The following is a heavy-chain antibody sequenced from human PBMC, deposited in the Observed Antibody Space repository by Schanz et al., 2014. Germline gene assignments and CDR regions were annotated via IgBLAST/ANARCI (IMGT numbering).Heavy chain of an antibody. CDR3: ARVGRSSSSPHGSSGDY. CDR1: GGSISSYY. D-gene: IGHD6-6*01. V-gene: IGHV4-59*12. Sequence: QVQLQESGPGLVKPSETLSLTCTVSGGSISSYYWSWIRQPPGKGLEWIGYIYYSGSTKYNPSLKSRVTISVDTSKNQFSLKLSSVTAADTAVYYCARVGRSSSSPHGSSGDYWGQGTLVTVSS. J-gene: IGHJ4*02. CDR2: IYYSGST.